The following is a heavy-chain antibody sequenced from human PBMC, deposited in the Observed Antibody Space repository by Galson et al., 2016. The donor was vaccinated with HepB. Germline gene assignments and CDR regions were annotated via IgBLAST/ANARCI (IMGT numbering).Heavy chain of an antibody. Sequence: SLRLSCAASGFTYSSYSMNWVRQAPGKGLEWVSSISSSSSYIYYADSVKGRLTISRDNAKNSLYLQMNSLRAEDTAVYYCARDGLRGRWRLGGMDVWGQGTTVTVSS. CDR2: ISSSSSYI. CDR1: GFTYSSYS. CDR3: ARDGLRGRWRLGGMDV. V-gene: IGHV3-21*01. D-gene: IGHD3/OR15-3a*01. J-gene: IGHJ6*02.